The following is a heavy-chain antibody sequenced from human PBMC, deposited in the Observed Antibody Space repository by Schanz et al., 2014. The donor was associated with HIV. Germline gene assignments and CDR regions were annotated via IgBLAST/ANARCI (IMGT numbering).Heavy chain of an antibody. J-gene: IGHJ4*02. CDR1: GFTFSSYG. CDR3: ARDAARYFDWSYYFDF. V-gene: IGHV3-7*01. CDR2: VKQDGSDK. D-gene: IGHD3-9*01. Sequence: VQLVESGGGVVQPGRPLRLSCAASGFTFSSYGMHWVRQAPGKGLEWVANVKQDGSDKYYVESVKGRFTISRDNAKNSLYLQMNSLRAEDTAVYYCARDAARYFDWSYYFDFWGQGTLVTVSS.